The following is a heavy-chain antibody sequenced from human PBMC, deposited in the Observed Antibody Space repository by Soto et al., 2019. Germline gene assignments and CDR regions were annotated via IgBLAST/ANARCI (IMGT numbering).Heavy chain of an antibody. CDR1: AGSISTTNSY. CDR2: IFYSGST. V-gene: IGHV4-39*01. CDR3: AFGTYDTSGYFNWFDP. D-gene: IGHD3-22*01. Sequence: SETLSLTCSVSAGSISTTNSYWGWIRQPPGKGLEWIGTIFYSGSTYYNPSLKSRVTISIDTSKEQFSLKLNSVTAADTAVYYCAFGTYDTSGYFNWFDPWGQGTRVT. J-gene: IGHJ5*02.